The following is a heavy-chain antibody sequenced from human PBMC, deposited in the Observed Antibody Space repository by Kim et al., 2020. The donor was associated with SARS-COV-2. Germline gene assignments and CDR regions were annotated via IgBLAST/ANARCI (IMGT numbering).Heavy chain of an antibody. J-gene: IGHJ2*01. Sequence: GGSLRLSCAASGFTLSRNDMHWVSQTTGKGLEWVAAIGNGGETYYVGSVEGRFTISRENAKNSLYLQMNSLRAGDTAVYYCARDSDPRGIGYFDLWGRGT. CDR1: GFTLSRND. V-gene: IGHV3-13*01. CDR2: IGNGGET. CDR3: ARDSDPRGIGYFDL. D-gene: IGHD2-15*01.